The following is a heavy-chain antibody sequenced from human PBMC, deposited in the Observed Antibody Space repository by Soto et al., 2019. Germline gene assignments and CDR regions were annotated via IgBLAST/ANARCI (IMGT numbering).Heavy chain of an antibody. J-gene: IGHJ4*02. CDR3: ARGGLGYCSGRSCYRTDPFDY. CDR1: GGSFSGYY. Sequence: SETLSLTCAVYGGSFSGYYWSWIRQPPGKGLEWIGEINHSGSTNYNPSLKSRVTISVDTSKNQFSLKLSSVTAADTAVYYCARGGLGYCSGRSCYRTDPFDYWGQGTLVTVS. CDR2: INHSGST. V-gene: IGHV4-34*01. D-gene: IGHD2-15*01.